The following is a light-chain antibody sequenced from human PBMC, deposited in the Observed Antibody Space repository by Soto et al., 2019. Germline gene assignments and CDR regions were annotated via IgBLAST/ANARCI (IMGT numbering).Light chain of an antibody. CDR2: GAS. CDR1: QSVSSSY. CDR3: QQYGSSSYT. J-gene: IGKJ2*01. V-gene: IGKV3-20*01. Sequence: EIVLTQSPGTLSLFPGERATLSCRASQSVSSSYLAWYQQKPGQAPRLLIYGASSRATGIPDRFSGSGSGTGFTLTIIRLEPEDFAVYYCQQYGSSSYTFGQWTKLEIK.